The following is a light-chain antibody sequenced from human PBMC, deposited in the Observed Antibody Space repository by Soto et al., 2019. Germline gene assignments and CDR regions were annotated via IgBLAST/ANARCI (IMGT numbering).Light chain of an antibody. CDR2: GAS. CDR3: QQLDNWPPGWP. J-gene: IGKJ1*01. CDR1: QGVSRK. Sequence: EIVLTQSPATLSVAPGERVTFSCRASQGVSRKLAWYQHKPGQAPRLLISGASTGATGIPARFSGSGSGTEFTLTISSLQSEDFAVYYCQQLDNWPPGWPFGQGTKVDIK. V-gene: IGKV3-15*01.